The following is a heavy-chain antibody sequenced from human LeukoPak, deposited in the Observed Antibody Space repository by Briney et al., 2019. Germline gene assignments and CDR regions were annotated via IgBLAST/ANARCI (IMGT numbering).Heavy chain of an antibody. Sequence: GESLQISCKVSGYSFTSYWIGWARQMRGKGLGWMGIIYFGDSVTRYSPSFQGLVTITDNKSISTAYLKWSSMKASATAMYYCARLPHSSLPFDYWGQGTLVTVSS. CDR3: ARLPHSSLPFDY. CDR1: GYSFTSYW. CDR2: IYFGDSVT. J-gene: IGHJ4*02. D-gene: IGHD6-6*01. V-gene: IGHV5-51*01.